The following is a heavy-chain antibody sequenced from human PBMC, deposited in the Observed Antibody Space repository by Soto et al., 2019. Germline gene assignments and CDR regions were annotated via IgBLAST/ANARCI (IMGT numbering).Heavy chain of an antibody. CDR3: ARDSHVGRAWQLTADY. D-gene: IGHD2-15*01. V-gene: IGHV3-33*01. CDR2: IWYDGSNK. CDR1: GFTFSSYG. Sequence: GGSLRLSCAASGFTFSSYGMHWVRQAPGKGLEWVAVIWYDGSNKYYAESVKGRFTISRDNSKNTLYLQMNSLRAEDTAVYYCARDSHVGRAWQLTADYWGQGTLVTVSS. J-gene: IGHJ4*02.